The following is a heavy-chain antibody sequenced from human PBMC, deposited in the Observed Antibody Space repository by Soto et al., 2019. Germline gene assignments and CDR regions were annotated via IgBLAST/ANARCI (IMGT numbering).Heavy chain of an antibody. V-gene: IGHV3-48*01. J-gene: IGHJ3*02. D-gene: IGHD2-2*01. Sequence: GGSLRLSCAASGFTFSSYSMNWVRQAPGKGLEWVSYISSSSSTLYYADSVKGRFTISRDNAKNSLYLQMNSLRAEDTAVYYCARMGVVGAFDIWGQGTMVT. CDR3: ARMGVVGAFDI. CDR2: ISSSSSTL. CDR1: GFTFSSYS.